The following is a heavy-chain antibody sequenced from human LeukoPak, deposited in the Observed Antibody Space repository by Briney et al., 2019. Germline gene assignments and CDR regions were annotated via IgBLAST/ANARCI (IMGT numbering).Heavy chain of an antibody. CDR1: GFTFDDFA. V-gene: IGHV3-43*02. CDR2: ISGDGGTT. CDR3: AKDRRGGQLWSQTDS. D-gene: IGHD3-16*01. J-gene: IGHJ4*02. Sequence: GGSLRLSCAASGFTFDDFAMHWVRQAPGKGLEWVSLISGDGGTTYYTDSVKGRFAISRDNSNSSLYLQMNSLRAEDSALYYCAKDRRGGQLWSQTDSWGQGTLVTVSS.